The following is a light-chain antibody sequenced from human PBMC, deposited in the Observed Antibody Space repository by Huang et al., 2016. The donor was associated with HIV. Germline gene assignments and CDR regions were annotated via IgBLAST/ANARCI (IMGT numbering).Light chain of an antibody. CDR2: GAS. Sequence: EIVLTQSPGTLSLSPGERATLSCRASQSLSSNYLAWYQPKAGQAPRLLIYGASSRAAGIPDRFSGSASGTDVTLTSSRVEAEDFAVYYCQQFGTSPTFGGGTKVEIK. V-gene: IGKV3-20*01. CDR1: QSLSSNY. CDR3: QQFGTSPT. J-gene: IGKJ4*01.